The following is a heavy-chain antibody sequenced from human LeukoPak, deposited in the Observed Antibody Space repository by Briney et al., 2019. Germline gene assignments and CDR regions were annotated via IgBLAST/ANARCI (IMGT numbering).Heavy chain of an antibody. CDR1: GFTFSSYG. D-gene: IGHD1-7*01. CDR3: AREQWGRTTGGYFDY. CDR2: IWSDGGHK. J-gene: IGHJ4*02. Sequence: GGSLRLSCAASGFTFSSYGMHWVRQAPGKGLEWVANIWSDGGHKYYADSVRGRFTISRDNSKNTLYLQMNSLRAENTAVYCWAREQWGRTTGGYFDYWGQGTLVTVSS. V-gene: IGHV3-33*01.